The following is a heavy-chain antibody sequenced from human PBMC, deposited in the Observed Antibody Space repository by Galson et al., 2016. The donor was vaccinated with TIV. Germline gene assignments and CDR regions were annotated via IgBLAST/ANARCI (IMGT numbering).Heavy chain of an antibody. CDR3: TTFGVASRYYYYNGMDV. D-gene: IGHD3-3*01. J-gene: IGHJ6*02. CDR1: GFTFGDFA. V-gene: IGHV3-49*04. Sequence: SLRLSCAASGFTFGDFAMSWVRQAPRKGLEWVGFIRSRAYGGTTEYAASVKGRFTISRDDSKRIAYLQMNSLKTEDTAVYYCTTFGVASRYYYYNGMDVWGQETTVTVSS. CDR2: IRSRAYGGTT.